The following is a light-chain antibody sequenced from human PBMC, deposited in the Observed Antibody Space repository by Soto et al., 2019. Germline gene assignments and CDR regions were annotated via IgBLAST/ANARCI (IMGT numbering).Light chain of an antibody. CDR3: SSYTAFTTYV. V-gene: IGLV2-14*03. CDR2: DVG. Sequence: QSALTQPASVSGSPGQSITISCTGTNSDVGAYSYVSWYQQYPGKAPKLLIYDVGARPSGISDRFSGSKSGNTASLTISGLQAEDEADYYCSSYTAFTTYVFASGTKLTVL. J-gene: IGLJ1*01. CDR1: NSDVGAYSY.